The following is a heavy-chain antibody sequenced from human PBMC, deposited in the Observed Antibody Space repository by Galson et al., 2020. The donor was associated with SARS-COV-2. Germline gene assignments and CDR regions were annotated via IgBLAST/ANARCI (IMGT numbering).Heavy chain of an antibody. CDR3: ARGAEERRIIVVVPYYDSYMDV. CDR2: INHRGST. V-gene: IGHV4-34*01. D-gene: IGHD2-15*01. J-gene: IGHJ6*03. CDR1: GGSFRGYY. Sequence: SQTLSLTCAVYGGSFRGYYWTWIRQSPGKGLQWIGEINHRGSTNYDPSLQSRVAMSVDTSKNQFSLRLSSVTAADTAVYYCARGAEERRIIVVVPYYDSYMDVWGKGTTVTVSS.